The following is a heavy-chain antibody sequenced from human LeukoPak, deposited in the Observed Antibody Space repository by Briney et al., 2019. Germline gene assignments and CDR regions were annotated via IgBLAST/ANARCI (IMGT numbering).Heavy chain of an antibody. Sequence: ASVKVSCKASGGTFSSYAISWVRQAPGQGLEWMGGIIPIFGTANYAQKFQGRVTITADESTSTAYMELSSLRSEDTAVYYCARAPLNYYDSSGYYFTYYYYYMDVWGKGTTVTISS. CDR2: IIPIFGTA. D-gene: IGHD3-22*01. CDR3: ARAPLNYYDSSGYYFTYYYYYMDV. J-gene: IGHJ6*03. CDR1: GGTFSSYA. V-gene: IGHV1-69*01.